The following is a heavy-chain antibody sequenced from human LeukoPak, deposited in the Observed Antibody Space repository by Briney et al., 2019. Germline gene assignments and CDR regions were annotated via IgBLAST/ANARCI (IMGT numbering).Heavy chain of an antibody. CDR3: ARLLSSSWYGSYYYYYMDV. Sequence: ASVTVSCKASGYSFTNYDINWVRQATGQGLEWMGWMNPNSGNTGYAQKFQGRVTMTRNTSISTAYMELSSLRSDDTAVYYCARLLSSSWYGSYYYYYMDVWGKGTTVTISS. CDR2: MNPNSGNT. J-gene: IGHJ6*03. D-gene: IGHD6-13*01. CDR1: GYSFTNYD. V-gene: IGHV1-8*02.